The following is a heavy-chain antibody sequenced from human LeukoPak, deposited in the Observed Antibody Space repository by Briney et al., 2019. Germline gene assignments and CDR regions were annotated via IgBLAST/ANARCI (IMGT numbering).Heavy chain of an antibody. Sequence: PSETLSLTCAVSGGSISNNNWWSWVRQPPGKGLEWIGEIYHSGGTNYNPSLKSRVTISVDKSKNQFSLKLSSVTAADTAVYYCARYVPVRTGTTRASFDYWGLGTLVTVSS. D-gene: IGHD1-1*01. CDR2: IYHSGGT. V-gene: IGHV4-4*02. CDR3: ARYVPVRTGTTRASFDY. J-gene: IGHJ4*02. CDR1: GGSISNNNW.